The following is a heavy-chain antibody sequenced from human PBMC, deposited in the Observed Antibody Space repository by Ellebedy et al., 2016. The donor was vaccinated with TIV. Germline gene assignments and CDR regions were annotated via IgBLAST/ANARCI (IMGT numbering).Heavy chain of an antibody. CDR3: AKDRLTAPRLDYYGMDV. J-gene: IGHJ6*02. D-gene: IGHD2-21*02. Sequence: GGSLRLSXAASGFTFSSYAMHWVRQAPGKGLEWVAVISYDGSNKYYADSVKGRFTISRDNAKNSLYLQMNSLRAEDTALYYCAKDRLTAPRLDYYGMDVWGQGTTVTVSS. V-gene: IGHV3-30-3*01. CDR2: ISYDGSNK. CDR1: GFTFSSYA.